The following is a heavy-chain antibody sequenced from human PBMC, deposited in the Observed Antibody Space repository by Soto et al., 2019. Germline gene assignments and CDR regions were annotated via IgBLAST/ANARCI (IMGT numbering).Heavy chain of an antibody. V-gene: IGHV3-33*01. CDR2: IWYDGSNK. CDR3: ARDRSIAAAGPDYYYYYMDV. D-gene: IGHD6-13*01. J-gene: IGHJ6*03. Sequence: GSLRLSCAASGFTFSSYGMHWVRQAPGKGLEWVAVIWYDGSNKYYADSVKGRFTISRDNSKNTLYLQMNSLRAEDTAVYYCARDRSIAAAGPDYYYYYMDVWGKGTTVTVSS. CDR1: GFTFSSYG.